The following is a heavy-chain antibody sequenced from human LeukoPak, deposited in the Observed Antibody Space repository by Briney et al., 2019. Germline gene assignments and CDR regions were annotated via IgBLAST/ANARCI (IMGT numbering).Heavy chain of an antibody. CDR1: GGSISSSSYN. V-gene: IGHV4-39*07. CDR2: LYYSGST. J-gene: IGHJ5*02. CDR3: ARDDYNWFDP. Sequence: PSETLSLTCTVSGGSISSSSYNWAWIRQPPGKGLEWIGSLYYSGSTNYNPSLKSRVTISIDTSKNQFSLKLTSVTAADTAVYYCARDDYNWFDPWGQGTLVTVSS.